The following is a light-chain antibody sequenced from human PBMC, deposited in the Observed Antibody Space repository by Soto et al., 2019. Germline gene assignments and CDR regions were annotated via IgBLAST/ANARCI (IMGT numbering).Light chain of an antibody. CDR1: QSVYSL. CDR3: KQTANLWT. V-gene: IGKV3-11*01. Sequence: EVVWTQAPATLSLSTGVRATVSCRARQSVYSLLAWYQHKPCQAPRLLIFDVDTRATGIPARFSDSGFGTAVTLTSSKLQTEDFAVYYGKQTANLWTPGKGTRVQIK. J-gene: IGKJ1*01. CDR2: DVD.